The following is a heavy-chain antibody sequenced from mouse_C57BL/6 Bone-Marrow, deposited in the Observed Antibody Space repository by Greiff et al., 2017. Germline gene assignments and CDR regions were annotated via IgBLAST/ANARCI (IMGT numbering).Heavy chain of an antibody. CDR2: ISNGGGST. CDR1: GFTFSDYY. CDR3: ARTIGP. J-gene: IGHJ4*01. Sequence: EVMLVESGGGLVQPGGSLKLSCAASGFTFSDYYMYWVRQTPEKRLEWVAYISNGGGSTYYPDTVKGRFTISRDNAKNTLYLQMSRLKSEDTAMXYCARTIGPWGQGTSVTVSS. V-gene: IGHV5-12*01.